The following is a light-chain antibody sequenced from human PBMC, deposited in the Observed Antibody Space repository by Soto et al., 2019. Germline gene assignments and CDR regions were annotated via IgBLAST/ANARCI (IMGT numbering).Light chain of an antibody. V-gene: IGKV3-11*01. J-gene: IGKJ4*01. CDR1: QSVSTY. Sequence: LTKAPATRSVSAEIWVTLSSMASQSVSTYLAWYKQTSGQAPRLLSYDASNRATGIPARFSGSGSGTEFTLTISCLEPEDFAVYYCQQRSSWPLTFGGGTKVDIK. CDR3: QQRSSWPLT. CDR2: DAS.